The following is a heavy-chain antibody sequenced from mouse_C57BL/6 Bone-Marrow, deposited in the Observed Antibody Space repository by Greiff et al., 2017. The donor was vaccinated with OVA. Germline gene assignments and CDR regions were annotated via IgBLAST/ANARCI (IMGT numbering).Heavy chain of an antibody. CDR3: ASPYYYGSTWYFDV. CDR1: GYSFTDYN. Sequence: EVKLMESGPELVKPGASVKISCKASGYSFTDYNMNWVKQSNGKSLEWIGVINPNYGTTSYNQKFKGKATLTVDQSSSTAYMQLNSLTSEDSAVYYCASPYYYGSTWYFDVWGTGTTVTVSS. J-gene: IGHJ1*03. D-gene: IGHD1-1*01. V-gene: IGHV1-39*01. CDR2: INPNYGTT.